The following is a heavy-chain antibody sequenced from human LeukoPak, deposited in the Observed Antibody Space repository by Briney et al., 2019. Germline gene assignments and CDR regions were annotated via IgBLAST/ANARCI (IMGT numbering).Heavy chain of an antibody. CDR2: MNPNSGNT. V-gene: IGHV1-8*01. D-gene: IGHD3-10*01. CDR3: ARGITMVRGVIMYYYYYYMDV. CDR1: GYTFTSYD. Sequence: ASVKVSCKASGYTFTSYDINWVRQATGQGFEWMGWMNPNSGNTGYAQKFQGRVTMTRNTSISTAYMELSSLRSEDTAVYYCARGITMVRGVIMYYYYYYMDVWGEGTTVTISS. J-gene: IGHJ6*03.